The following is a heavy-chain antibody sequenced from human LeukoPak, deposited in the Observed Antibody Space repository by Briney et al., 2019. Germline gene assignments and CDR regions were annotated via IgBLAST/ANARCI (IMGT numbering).Heavy chain of an antibody. CDR3: AKSMPTFYRGYFDY. V-gene: IGHV3-23*01. CDR2: ISSSGGDT. D-gene: IGHD5-24*01. CDR1: GFTFTTYA. J-gene: IGHJ4*02. Sequence: GGSLRLSCEASGFTFTTYAMTWVRQAPGKGLEWVSSISSSGGDTYYADSVKGRFTISRDNSRDTLYLQMSSLRAEDTAIYYCAKSMPTFYRGYFDYWGQGTLVTVSS.